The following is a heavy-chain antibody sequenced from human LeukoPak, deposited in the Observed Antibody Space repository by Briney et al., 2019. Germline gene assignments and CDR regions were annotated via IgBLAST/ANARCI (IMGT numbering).Heavy chain of an antibody. V-gene: IGHV3-53*05. CDR3: AKGRDFLLDY. CDR1: GFTVSSNY. J-gene: IGHJ4*02. CDR2: IYSGGST. D-gene: IGHD2/OR15-2a*01. Sequence: PGGSLRLSCAASGFTVSSNYMSWVRQAPGKGLEWVSVIYSGGSTYYADSVKGRFTFSRDNSKNTLYLEINSLRAEDTAVYYCAKGRDFLLDYWGQGTLVTVSS.